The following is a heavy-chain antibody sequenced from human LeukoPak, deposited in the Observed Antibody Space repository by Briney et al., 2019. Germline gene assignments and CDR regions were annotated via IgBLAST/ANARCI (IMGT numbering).Heavy chain of an antibody. J-gene: IGHJ6*03. CDR1: GGNFSSYT. CDR3: ARDYNDFWSQFRYYMDV. V-gene: IGHV1-69*04. D-gene: IGHD3-3*01. Sequence: GSSVKVSCKASGGNFSSYTISWVRRAPGQGLEWMGRIIPILGIANYEQRVQGRVTITADKSTSTAYMELSSLRSEDTAVYYCARDYNDFWSQFRYYMDVWGKGTTVTVSS. CDR2: IIPILGIA.